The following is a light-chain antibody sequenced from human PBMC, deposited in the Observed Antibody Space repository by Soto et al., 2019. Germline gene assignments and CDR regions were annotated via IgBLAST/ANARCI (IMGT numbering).Light chain of an antibody. J-gene: IGKJ1*01. CDR3: QEYNGWPPGT. V-gene: IGKV3D-15*01. CDR2: DAS. Sequence: EIVMTQSPATLSVSSGEGITLSCRASQSVKNHLAWYQHKHGQPPRLLIYDASSSATGVPARLSAGGSGTEFSLVISSLLSEDAAVYFCQEYNGWPPGTFGQGTKVEIK. CDR1: QSVKNH.